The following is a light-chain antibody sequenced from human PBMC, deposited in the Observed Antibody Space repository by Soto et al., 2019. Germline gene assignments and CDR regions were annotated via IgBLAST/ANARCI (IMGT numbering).Light chain of an antibody. CDR3: LLSYGGAVV. CDR1: TGAVTSGFS. J-gene: IGLJ2*01. V-gene: IGLV7-43*01. CDR2: STS. Sequence: QTVVTQEPSLTVSPGGTVTLTCASSTGAVTSGFSPNWLQQKPGQSPRALIYSTSTRHSWTPARFSGSLLGGKAALTLSGVQPEDEADYYCLLSYGGAVVFGAGTKLTVL.